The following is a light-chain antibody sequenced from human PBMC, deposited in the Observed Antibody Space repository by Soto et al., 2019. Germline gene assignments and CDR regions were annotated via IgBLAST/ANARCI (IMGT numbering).Light chain of an antibody. CDR1: QNIRNY. CDR3: QHTYSPSWT. J-gene: IGKJ1*01. Sequence: DIQMTQSPSSLSASIGDSVTVTCRASQNIRNYLNWYQQKPGQAPKALIYAASRLESGVPSRFRGSQSGTDFTLNISNMQPEDFATYYCQHTYSPSWTFGQGTKVDIK. V-gene: IGKV1-39*01. CDR2: AAS.